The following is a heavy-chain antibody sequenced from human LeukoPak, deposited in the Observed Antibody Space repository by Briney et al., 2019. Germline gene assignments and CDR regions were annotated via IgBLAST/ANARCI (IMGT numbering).Heavy chain of an antibody. V-gene: IGHV3-30*02. CDR3: AKSRTTVPGYFDY. D-gene: IGHD4-17*01. Sequence: PGGSLRLSCAVSGFTFSSYGMHWVRQAPGKGLEWVAFIRYDGSNKYYADSVKGRFTISRDNSKNTLYLQMNSLRAEDTAVYYCAKSRTTVPGYFDYWGQGTLVTVSS. CDR1: GFTFSSYG. CDR2: IRYDGSNK. J-gene: IGHJ4*02.